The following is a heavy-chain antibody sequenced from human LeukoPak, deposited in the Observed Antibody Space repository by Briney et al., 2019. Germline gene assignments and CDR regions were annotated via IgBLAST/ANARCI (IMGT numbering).Heavy chain of an antibody. CDR1: GFTFTIYA. V-gene: IGHV3-23*01. D-gene: IGHD4-11*01. J-gene: IGHJ3*02. CDR2: ISVIGTST. CDR3: VKELKGSGNYARAGAFDI. Sequence: GGSLRLSCVASGFTFTIYAMNWVRQAPGKGLEWVSAISVIGTSTFHADSVKGRFTISRDNSKNTLYLQMNSLRVEDTAIYYCVKELKGSGNYARAGAFDIWGQGTTVTVSS.